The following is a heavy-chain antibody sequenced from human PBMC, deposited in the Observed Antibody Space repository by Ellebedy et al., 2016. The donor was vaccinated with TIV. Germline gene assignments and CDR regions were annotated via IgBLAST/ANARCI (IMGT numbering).Heavy chain of an antibody. CDR2: IYYSGST. D-gene: IGHD1-26*01. CDR3: AGHGGSRNFDY. J-gene: IGHJ4*02. CDR1: GGSISSGGYY. V-gene: IGHV4-31*03. Sequence: MPSETLSLTCTVSGGSISSGGYYWSWIRQHPGKGLEWIGYIYYSGSTYYNPSLKSRVTISVDTSKNQFSLKLSSVTAADTAVYYCAGHGGSRNFDYWGQGTLVTVSS.